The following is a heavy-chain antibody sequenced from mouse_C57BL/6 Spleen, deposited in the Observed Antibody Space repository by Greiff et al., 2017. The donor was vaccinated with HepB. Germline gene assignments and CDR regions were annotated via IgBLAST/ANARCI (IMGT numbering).Heavy chain of an antibody. CDR1: GYTFTSYW. D-gene: IGHD3-2*02. J-gene: IGHJ2*01. CDR3: AQTAQATYFDY. Sequence: VQLQQSGAELAKPGASVKLSCKASGYTFTSYWMHWVKQRPGQGLEWIGYINPSSGYTKYNQKFKDKATLTPDKSSSTAYMQLSSLTYEDSAVYYCAQTAQATYFDYWGQGTTLTVSS. CDR2: INPSSGYT. V-gene: IGHV1-7*01.